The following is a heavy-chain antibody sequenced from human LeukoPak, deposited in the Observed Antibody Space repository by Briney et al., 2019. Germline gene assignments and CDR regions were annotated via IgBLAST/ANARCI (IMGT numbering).Heavy chain of an antibody. D-gene: IGHD1-26*01. Sequence: GGSLRLSCAASGFXFSGYSINWVRQAPGKGLEWLSSISSSTSYIFYADSMKGRFTISRDNAKNSLYLQMNSLRAEDTAVYYCARESGSYYWVGRNYFDYWGQGTLVTVSS. CDR2: ISSSTSYI. CDR3: ARESGSYYWVGRNYFDY. J-gene: IGHJ4*02. V-gene: IGHV3-21*01. CDR1: GFXFSGYS.